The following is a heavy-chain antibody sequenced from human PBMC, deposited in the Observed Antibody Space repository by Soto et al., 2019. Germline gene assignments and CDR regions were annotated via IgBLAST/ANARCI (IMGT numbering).Heavy chain of an antibody. CDR1: GFIFSSFV. CDR3: AREGLSGSQPELDS. V-gene: IGHV3-33*01. D-gene: IGHD1-26*01. CDR2: MWFDETNK. J-gene: IGHJ4*02. Sequence: PGGSLRLSCAASGFIFSSFVMHWVRQAPGKGLEWVAVMWFDETNKFYADSVKGRFIISRDNSENLLYLQMNSLRVEDTAVYYCAREGLSGSQPELDSWGQGTLVTVSS.